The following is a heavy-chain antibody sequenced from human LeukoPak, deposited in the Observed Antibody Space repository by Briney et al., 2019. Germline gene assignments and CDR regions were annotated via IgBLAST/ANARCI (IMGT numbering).Heavy chain of an antibody. V-gene: IGHV1-18*01. Sequence: ASVKVSCKASGYTFTSYXXXXXRQAPGQGXXXXGWISAYXXNTXXXXXXXGRXTMTTDTSTSTAYMELRSLRSDDTAVYYCARACRGDCYDSHWGQGTLVTVSS. J-gene: IGHJ4*02. D-gene: IGHD2-21*02. CDR1: GYTFTSYX. CDR2: ISAYXXNT. CDR3: ARACRGDCYDSH.